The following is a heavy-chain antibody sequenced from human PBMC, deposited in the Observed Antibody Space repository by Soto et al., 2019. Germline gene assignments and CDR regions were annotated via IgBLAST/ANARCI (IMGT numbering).Heavy chain of an antibody. D-gene: IGHD3-16*02. Sequence: EVQLLESGGGLVQPGGSLRLSCAASGFTFSNYAMSWVRQAPGKGLEWVSAISGSGGSTYYADSVKGRFTISRDNSKNKLYLHMNSPRADDTAVDYFAKLYGEIMITFGRVIAPSFDIWGKGTMVTVSS. CDR2: ISGSGGST. V-gene: IGHV3-23*01. J-gene: IGHJ3*02. CDR3: AKLYGEIMITFGRVIAPSFDI. CDR1: GFTFSNYA.